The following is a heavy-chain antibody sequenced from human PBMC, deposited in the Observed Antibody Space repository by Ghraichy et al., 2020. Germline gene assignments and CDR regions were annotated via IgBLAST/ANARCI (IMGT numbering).Heavy chain of an antibody. V-gene: IGHV3-48*03. CDR1: GFTFSSYE. J-gene: IGHJ4*02. CDR3: ARALISGWYSYFDY. CDR2: ISSSGSTI. Sequence: GGSPRLSCAASGFTFSSYEMNWVRQAPGKGLEWVSYISSSGSTIYYADSVKGRFTISRDNAKNSLYLQMNSLRAEDTAVYYCARALISGWYSYFDYWGQGTLGTVSS. D-gene: IGHD6-19*01.